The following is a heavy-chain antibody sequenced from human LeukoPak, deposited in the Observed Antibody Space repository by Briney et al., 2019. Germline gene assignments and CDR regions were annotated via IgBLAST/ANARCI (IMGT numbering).Heavy chain of an antibody. V-gene: IGHV1-18*01. D-gene: IGHD3-16*02. J-gene: IGHJ4*02. CDR2: ISAYNGNT. CDR3: AREGTFGGVIAQGPFDY. CDR1: GYTFTSYG. Sequence: ASVKVSCKASGYTFTSYGISWVRQAPGQGLEWMGWISAYNGNTNYAQKLQGRVTMTTDTSTSTAYMELRSLRSDDTAVYYCAREGTFGGVIAQGPFDYWGQRTLVTVSS.